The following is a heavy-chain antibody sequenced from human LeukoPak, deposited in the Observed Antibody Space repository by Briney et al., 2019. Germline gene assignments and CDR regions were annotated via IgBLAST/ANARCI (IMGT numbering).Heavy chain of an antibody. V-gene: IGHV3-23*01. CDR2: ISSTGRST. CDR1: GFTFSDYA. D-gene: IGHD3-22*01. Sequence: PGGSLRLSCAASGFTFSDYAMGWVRQAPGKALEWVSGISSTGRSTYYADSVKGRFTISRDNSKNTLYLQMNSLRAEDTAVYYCARDAGYDRFDYWGQGTLVTVSS. J-gene: IGHJ4*02. CDR3: ARDAGYDRFDY.